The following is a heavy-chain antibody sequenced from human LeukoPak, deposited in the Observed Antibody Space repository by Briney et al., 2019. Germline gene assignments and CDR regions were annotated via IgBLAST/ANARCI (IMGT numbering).Heavy chain of an antibody. CDR2: IYYSGST. CDR1: GGSISSYY. CDR3: ARDLASSGSYFDY. J-gene: IGHJ4*02. D-gene: IGHD1-26*01. V-gene: IGHV4-59*01. Sequence: PSETLSLTCTVSGGSISSYYWSWIRQPPGKGLEWIGYIYYSGSTNYNPSLKSRVTISVDASKNQFSLKLSSVTAADTAVYYCARDLASSGSYFDYWGQGTLVSVSS.